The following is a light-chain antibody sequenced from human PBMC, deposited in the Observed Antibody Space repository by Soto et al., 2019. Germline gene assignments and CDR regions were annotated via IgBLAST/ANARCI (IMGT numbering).Light chain of an antibody. CDR1: STDVGGYNY. J-gene: IGLJ1*01. CDR2: EVS. V-gene: IGLV2-14*01. Sequence: QSALTQPPSAAGSPGQSVTISCTGTSTDVGGYNYVSWYQQYPGKAPKLMIYEVSNRPSGVSNRFSGSKSGNTASLTISGLQAEDEAYYYCSSYTTSAPYVFGSGTKVTVL. CDR3: SSYTTSAPYV.